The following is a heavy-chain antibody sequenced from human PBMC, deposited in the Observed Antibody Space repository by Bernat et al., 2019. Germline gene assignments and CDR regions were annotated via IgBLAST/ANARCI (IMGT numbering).Heavy chain of an antibody. J-gene: IGHJ6*02. CDR2: ISGSGGST. Sequence: EVQLLESGGGLVQPGGSLRLSCAASGFTFSSYAMSWVRQAPGKGLEWVSAISGSGGSTYYADSVKGRFTISRDNSKNTLYVQMNSLRAEDTAVYYCAKEVYCSSTSCFRNYYYGMDVWGQGTTVTVSS. V-gene: IGHV3-23*01. CDR3: AKEVYCSSTSCFRNYYYGMDV. D-gene: IGHD2-2*01. CDR1: GFTFSSYA.